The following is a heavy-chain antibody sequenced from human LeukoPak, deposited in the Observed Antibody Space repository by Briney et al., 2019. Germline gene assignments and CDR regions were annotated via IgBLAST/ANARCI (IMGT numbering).Heavy chain of an antibody. CDR2: INHSGST. Sequence: PSETLSLTCAVYGGSFSGYYWTWIRQAPGKELEWIGEINHSGSTYYDPSLRSRVAISVDTSKNQFSLTLYSVTAADTAVYYCARGGDSGSGNYYVKWFDPWGQGNLVTVSS. V-gene: IGHV4-34*01. CDR3: ARGGDSGSGNYYVKWFDP. J-gene: IGHJ5*02. CDR1: GGSFSGYY. D-gene: IGHD3-10*01.